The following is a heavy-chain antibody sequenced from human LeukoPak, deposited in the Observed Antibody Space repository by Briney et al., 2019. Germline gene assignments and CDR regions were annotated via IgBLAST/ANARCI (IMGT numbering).Heavy chain of an antibody. Sequence: GGSLRLSCAASGFTFSSYWMHWVRQAPGKGLVWVSRINSDGSSTSYADSVKGRFTISRDNAKKSLYLQMNSLRAEDTAVYFCAREGLYNYGYVYGYWGQGTLVTVSS. V-gene: IGHV3-74*01. CDR1: GFTFSSYW. CDR2: INSDGSST. CDR3: AREGLYNYGYVYGY. J-gene: IGHJ4*02. D-gene: IGHD5-18*01.